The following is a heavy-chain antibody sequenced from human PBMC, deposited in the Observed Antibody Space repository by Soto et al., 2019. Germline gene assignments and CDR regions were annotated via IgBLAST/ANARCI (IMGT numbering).Heavy chain of an antibody. CDR1: GYTFTSFG. CDR2: MNTYNGNT. Sequence: QVQLVQSGAEVKKPGASVKVSCKASGYTFTSFGVTWVRQAPGQGLEWLGWMNTYNGNTNYAQNLQGRVTMTRDTSASTAYMEVRSLRSDDTAVDYCARGDHSDYWGQGTLVTVSS. V-gene: IGHV1-18*01. J-gene: IGHJ4*02. CDR3: ARGDHSDY.